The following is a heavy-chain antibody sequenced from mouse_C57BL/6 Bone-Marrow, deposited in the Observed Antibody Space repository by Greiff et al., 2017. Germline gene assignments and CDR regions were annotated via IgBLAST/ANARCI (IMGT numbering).Heavy chain of an antibody. Sequence: QVQLQQSGAELVRPGTSVKVSCKASGYAFTNYLIEWVKQRPGQGLEWIGVINPGSGGTNYNEKFKGKATLTADKSSSTAYMQLSSLTSEDSAVYCCARSGSSLFAYWGQGTLVTVSA. V-gene: IGHV1-54*01. J-gene: IGHJ3*01. D-gene: IGHD1-1*01. CDR1: GYAFTNYL. CDR3: ARSGSSLFAY. CDR2: INPGSGGT.